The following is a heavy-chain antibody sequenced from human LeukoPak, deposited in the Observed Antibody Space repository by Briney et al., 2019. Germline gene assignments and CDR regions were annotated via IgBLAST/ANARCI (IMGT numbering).Heavy chain of an antibody. D-gene: IGHD6-13*01. Sequence: PGGTRNLTVPASGFTFSGNAWSWFRQAPGKGRKWVSAISGSGGSTYYADSVKGRFTISRDNSKNTLYLQMNSLRAEDTAVYYCARTSGSSSNFQHWGQGTLVTVSS. CDR3: ARTSGSSSNFQH. J-gene: IGHJ1*01. V-gene: IGHV3-23*01. CDR2: ISGSGGST. CDR1: GFTFSGNA.